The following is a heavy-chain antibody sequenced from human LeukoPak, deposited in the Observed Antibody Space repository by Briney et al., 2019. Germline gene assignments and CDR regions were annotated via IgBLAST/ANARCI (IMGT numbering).Heavy chain of an antibody. Sequence: GGSLRLSCAASGFTFSSYAMSWGRKAPGKGLEWVSAISGSGGSTYYANSVKGRFTISRDNSKNTLYLQMNSLRAEDTAVYYCAKNRKGCSSGWYTSFDYWGQGTLVTVSS. D-gene: IGHD6-19*01. J-gene: IGHJ4*02. CDR1: GFTFSSYA. V-gene: IGHV3-23*01. CDR3: AKNRKGCSSGWYTSFDY. CDR2: ISGSGGST.